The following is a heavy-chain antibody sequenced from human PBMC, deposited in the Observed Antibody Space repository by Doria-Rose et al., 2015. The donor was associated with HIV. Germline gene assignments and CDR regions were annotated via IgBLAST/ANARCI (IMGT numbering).Heavy chain of an antibody. D-gene: IGHD6-13*01. Sequence: SGPVLVKPTETLTLTCTVSGVSLSSPGMGVSWIRQPPVNALEWHAHIFPDDERSYKTSLKSRLTISRGTSKSQVVLTMTDMDPVDTATYYCARIKSSRWYHKYYFDFWGQGTLVIVSA. V-gene: IGHV2-26*01. CDR2: IFPDDER. CDR1: GVSLSSPGMG. CDR3: ARIKSSRWYHKYYFDF. J-gene: IGHJ4*02.